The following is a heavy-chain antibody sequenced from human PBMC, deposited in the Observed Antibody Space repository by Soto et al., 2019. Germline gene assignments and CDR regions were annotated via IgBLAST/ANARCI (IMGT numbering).Heavy chain of an antibody. D-gene: IGHD2-15*01. CDR3: AREGYCSGGSCYSGTYYYYGMDV. J-gene: IGHJ6*02. V-gene: IGHV3-21*01. Sequence: GSLRLSCAASGFTFSSYSMNWVRQAPGKGLEWVSSISSSSSYIYYADSVKGRFTISRDNAKNSLYLQMNSLRAEDTAVYYCAREGYCSGGSCYSGTYYYYGMDVCGQGTTVTVS. CDR1: GFTFSSYS. CDR2: ISSSSSYI.